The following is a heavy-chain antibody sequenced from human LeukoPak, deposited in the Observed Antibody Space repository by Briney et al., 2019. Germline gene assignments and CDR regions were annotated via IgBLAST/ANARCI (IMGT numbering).Heavy chain of an antibody. V-gene: IGHV3-23*01. D-gene: IGHD5-18*01. J-gene: IGHJ3*02. CDR2: MSARSGDT. Sequence: PGGSLRLSCAASGFTFSRYAMSWVRQAPGKGLEWVSGMSARSGDTYYADSVKGRFTISRDNSNNMLYLEMNSLTAEDTALYHCAKDGRFTYAHDAFEIWGQGTTVTVSS. CDR3: AKDGRFTYAHDAFEI. CDR1: GFTFSRYA.